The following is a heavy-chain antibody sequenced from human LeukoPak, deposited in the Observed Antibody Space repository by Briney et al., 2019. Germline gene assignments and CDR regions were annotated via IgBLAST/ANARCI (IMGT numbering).Heavy chain of an antibody. CDR1: GGSISSSSYF. D-gene: IGHD3-10*01. V-gene: IGHV4-39*07. CDR3: ARAYYYGSGSYLPDY. CDR2: IYYSGTT. J-gene: IGHJ4*02. Sequence: SETLSLTCTVSGGSISSSSYFWGWIRQPPGKGLEWIGTIYYSGTTYFNPSLKSRVTISVDTSKNQFSLKLNSVTAADTAVYYCARAYYYGSGSYLPDYWGQGTLVTVSS.